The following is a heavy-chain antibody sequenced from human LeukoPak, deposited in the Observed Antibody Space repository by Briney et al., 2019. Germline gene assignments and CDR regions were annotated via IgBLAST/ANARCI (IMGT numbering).Heavy chain of an antibody. CDR1: GFTFSTYA. CDR2: ISGSGDNT. V-gene: IGHV3-23*01. CDR3: AGDLGQYYDTSDNWFDP. D-gene: IGHD3-22*01. J-gene: IGHJ5*02. Sequence: PGGSLRLSCAASGFTFSTYAMGWVRQAPGKGLEWVSGISGSGDNTNYADSVKGRFTISRDNSKNTLSLQMSSLRVEDTAVYYCAGDLGQYYDTSDNWFDPWGQGTLVTVSS.